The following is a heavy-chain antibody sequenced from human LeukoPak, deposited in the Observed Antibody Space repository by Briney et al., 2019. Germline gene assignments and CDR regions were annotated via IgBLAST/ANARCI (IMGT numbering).Heavy chain of an antibody. Sequence: PGGSLRLSCAASGFTFSNYDMSWVRQAPGKGLEWVSGTSGSGGSTSYADTVKGRFTISRDNSKNTLYLQMNSLRAEDTAAYYCARKGYCNSATCYEIDYWGQGTLVTVSS. J-gene: IGHJ4*02. V-gene: IGHV3-23*01. CDR2: TSGSGGST. CDR3: ARKGYCNSATCYEIDY. D-gene: IGHD2-2*01. CDR1: GFTFSNYD.